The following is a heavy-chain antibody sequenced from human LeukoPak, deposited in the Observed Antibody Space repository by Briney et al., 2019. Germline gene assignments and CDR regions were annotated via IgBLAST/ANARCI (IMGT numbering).Heavy chain of an antibody. J-gene: IGHJ6*04. V-gene: IGHV1-8*02. CDR1: GYTFTGYY. CDR2: MKPNSGNT. D-gene: IGHD2-15*01. CDR3: ARGRVDYEMDV. Sequence: GASVKVSCKASGYTFTGYYMHWVRQATGQGLEWMGWMKPNSGNTGYAQKFQGRVTMTRNTSISTAYMELSSLRSEDTAVYYCARGRVDYEMDVWGKGTTVTVSS.